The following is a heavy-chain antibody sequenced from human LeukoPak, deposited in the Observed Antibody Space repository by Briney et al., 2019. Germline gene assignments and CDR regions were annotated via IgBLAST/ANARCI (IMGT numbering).Heavy chain of an antibody. CDR1: GGTFSSYA. D-gene: IGHD1-14*01. Sequence: ASVKVSCKASGGTFSSYAISWVRQAPGQGLEWMGGIIPIFGTANYAQKFQGRVTVTADESTSTAYMELSSLRSEDTAVYYCARETQPYYFDYWGQGTLVTVSS. J-gene: IGHJ4*02. CDR2: IIPIFGTA. V-gene: IGHV1-69*01. CDR3: ARETQPYYFDY.